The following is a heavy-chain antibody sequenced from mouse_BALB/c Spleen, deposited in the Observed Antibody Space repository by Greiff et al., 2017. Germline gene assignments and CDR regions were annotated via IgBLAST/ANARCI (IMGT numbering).Heavy chain of an antibody. D-gene: IGHD2-4*01. CDR3: ARKNYDDYFDY. V-gene: IGHV1S81*02. Sequence: VQLQQPGAELVKPGASVKLSCKASGYTFTSYWMHWVKQRPGQGLEWIGEINPSNGRTNYNEKFKSKATLTVDKSSSTAYMQLSSLTSEDSAVYYCARKNYDDYFDYWGQGTTLTVSS. CDR2: INPSNGRT. J-gene: IGHJ2*01. CDR1: GYTFTSYW.